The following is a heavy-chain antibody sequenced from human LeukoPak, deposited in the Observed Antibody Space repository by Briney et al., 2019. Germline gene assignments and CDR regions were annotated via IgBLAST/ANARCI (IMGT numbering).Heavy chain of an antibody. CDR1: GFTVSSNY. V-gene: IGHV3-53*01. J-gene: IGHJ4*02. CDR2: IYSGGST. D-gene: IGHD3-9*01. Sequence: GSLRLSCAASGFTVSSNYMSWVRQAPGKGLEWVSVIYSGGSTYYADSVKGRFTISRDNSKNTLYLQMNSLRAEDTAVYYCTRDVGPYYDILTGYYGGYYFDYWGQGALVTVSS. CDR3: TRDVGPYYDILTGYYGGYYFDY.